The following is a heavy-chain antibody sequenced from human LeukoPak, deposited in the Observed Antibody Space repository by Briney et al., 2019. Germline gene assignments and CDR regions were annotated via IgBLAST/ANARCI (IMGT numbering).Heavy chain of an antibody. J-gene: IGHJ6*02. CDR2: INPDSGGT. CDR1: GYTFTGYY. D-gene: IGHD4-17*01. Sequence: ASVKVSCKASGYTFTGYYMHWVRQAPGQGLEWMGWINPDSGGTNNAQKFQGRVTMTRDTSISTAYMELSRLRSDDTAVYYCARRHRRDYGKYYYGMDVWGQGTTVTVSS. V-gene: IGHV1-2*02. CDR3: ARRHRRDYGKYYYGMDV.